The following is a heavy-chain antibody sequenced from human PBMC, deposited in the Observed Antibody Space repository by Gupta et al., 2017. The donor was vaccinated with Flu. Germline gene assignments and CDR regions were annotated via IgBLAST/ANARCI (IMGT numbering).Heavy chain of an antibody. CDR1: GFTFRDYD. Sequence: SLRLSCAASGFTFRDYDVSWVRQAPGEALEWVSFISSSGVPYYTDSVKGRFTISRDNAKNSVYLQMDSLRAEDTAFYYCARGHWDSGGQGTLVTVSS. CDR2: ISSSGVP. J-gene: IGHJ4*02. V-gene: IGHV3-48*03. CDR3: ARGHWDS.